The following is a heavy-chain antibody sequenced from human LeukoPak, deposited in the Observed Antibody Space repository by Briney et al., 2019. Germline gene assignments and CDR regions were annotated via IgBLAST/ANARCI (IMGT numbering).Heavy chain of an antibody. J-gene: IGHJ4*02. D-gene: IGHD3-22*01. V-gene: IGHV1-46*01. Sequence: ASVKVSCKASGYTFTGYYMHWVRQAPGQGLEWMGIINPSGGSTSYAQKFQGRVTMTRDMSTSTVYMELSSLRSEDTAVYYCARDPGAYYYDSSGYYIDYWGQGTLVTVSS. CDR1: GYTFTGYY. CDR2: INPSGGST. CDR3: ARDPGAYYYDSSGYYIDY.